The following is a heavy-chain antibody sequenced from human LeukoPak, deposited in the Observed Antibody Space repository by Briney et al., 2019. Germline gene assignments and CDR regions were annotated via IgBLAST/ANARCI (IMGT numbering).Heavy chain of an antibody. Sequence: GASVKVSCKASGYTFTSYYMHWVRQAPGQGLEWMGIINPSGGSTSYAQKLQGRVTMTRDTSTSTVYMELSSLRSEDTAVYYCARDPFEVFWSGYSESYYFDYWGQGTLVTVSS. J-gene: IGHJ4*02. CDR3: ARDPFEVFWSGYSESYYFDY. CDR2: INPSGGST. CDR1: GYTFTSYY. D-gene: IGHD3-3*01. V-gene: IGHV1-46*01.